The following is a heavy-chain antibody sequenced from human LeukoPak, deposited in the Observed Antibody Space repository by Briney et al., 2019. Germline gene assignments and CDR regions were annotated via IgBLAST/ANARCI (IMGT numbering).Heavy chain of an antibody. J-gene: IGHJ4*02. CDR3: ARFGRRDGYNYLDY. D-gene: IGHD5-24*01. V-gene: IGHV1-69*13. CDR2: IIPIFGTA. CDR1: GGTFISYA. Sequence: ASVKVSCKASGGTFISYAISWVRQAPGQGLEWMGGIIPIFGTANYAQKFQGRVTITADESTSTAYMELSSLRSEDTAVYYCARFGRRDGYNYLDYWGQGTLVTVSS.